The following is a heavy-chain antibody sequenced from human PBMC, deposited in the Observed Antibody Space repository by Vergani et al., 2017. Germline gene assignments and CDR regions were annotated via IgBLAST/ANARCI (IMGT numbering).Heavy chain of an antibody. J-gene: IGHJ4*02. D-gene: IGHD6-25*01. V-gene: IGHV1-69*04. CDR3: ARDLGVAAAIDY. Sequence: QVQLVQSGAEVKKPGSSVKVSCKASGGTFSSYAISWVRQAPGQGLEWIGRIISILGIANYAQKFQGRVTITADKSTSTAYMELSSLRSEDTAVYYCARDLGVAAAIDYWGQGTLVTVSS. CDR2: IISILGIA. CDR1: GGTFSSYA.